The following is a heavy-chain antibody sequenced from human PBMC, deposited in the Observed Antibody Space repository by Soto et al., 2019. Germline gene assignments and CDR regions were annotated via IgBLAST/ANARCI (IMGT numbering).Heavy chain of an antibody. V-gene: IGHV3-64*01. Sequence: PGESLKISCAASGFTLSGYAMDWVRQAPGKGLEYVSGISSNGVGTYYANSVQGRFTISRDNSKNTEYLQMGSLRPEDMAVYYCARRARPDFYCLHVWGKGTTVTASS. CDR3: ARRARPDFYCLHV. CDR1: GFTLSGYA. D-gene: IGHD6-6*01. J-gene: IGHJ6*03. CDR2: ISSNGVGT.